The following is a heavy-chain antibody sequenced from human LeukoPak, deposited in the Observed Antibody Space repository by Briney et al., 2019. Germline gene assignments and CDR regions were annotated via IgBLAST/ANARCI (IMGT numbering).Heavy chain of an antibody. Sequence: SETLSLTCTVSGGSISSYYWSWIRQPAGKGLEWIGRIYTSGSTNYNPSLKSRVTMSVDTSKNQFSLQLNSVTPEDTAVYYCARKTAGTFDYWGQGTLVTVSS. D-gene: IGHD1/OR15-1a*01. CDR2: IYTSGST. CDR3: ARKTAGTFDY. V-gene: IGHV4-4*07. CDR1: GGSISSYY. J-gene: IGHJ4*02.